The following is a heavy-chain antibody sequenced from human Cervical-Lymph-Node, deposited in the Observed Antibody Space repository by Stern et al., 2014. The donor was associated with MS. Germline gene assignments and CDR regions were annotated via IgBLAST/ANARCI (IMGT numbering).Heavy chain of an antibody. Sequence: QVTLKESGPVLVKPTETLTLTCTVSGFSLSHVRMGVSWIRQPPAKALEWLAHIFTNDEKSYTTSLKGRLTISKDISKSQVILTMTHMDPADTATYYCARMMQHLAGDAFDIWGQGTMVSVSS. CDR1: GFSLSHVRMG. CDR2: IFTNDEK. V-gene: IGHV2-26*01. D-gene: IGHD6-13*01. J-gene: IGHJ3*02. CDR3: ARMMQHLAGDAFDI.